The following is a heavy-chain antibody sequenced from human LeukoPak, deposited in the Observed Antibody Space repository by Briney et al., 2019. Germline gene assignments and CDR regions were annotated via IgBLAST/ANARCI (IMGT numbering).Heavy chain of an antibody. CDR3: TRSRERYCTSGSCYIDLPAR. V-gene: IGHV4-61*02. CDR1: GGSISSGDYY. J-gene: IGHJ4*02. D-gene: IGHD2-2*02. CDR2: MYTSGST. Sequence: SETLSLTCTVSGGSISSGDYYWSWGRQPAGKGLEWIGRMYTSGSTKYNPSLNRRVTISVDTSKNQFSLKLSSVTAADTAVYYCTRSRERYCTSGSCYIDLPARWGQGTLVTVSS.